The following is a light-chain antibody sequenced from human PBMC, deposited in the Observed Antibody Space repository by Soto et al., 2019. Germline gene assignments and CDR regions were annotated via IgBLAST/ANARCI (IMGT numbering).Light chain of an antibody. J-gene: IGKJ4*01. V-gene: IGKV3D-15*01. CDR1: QSVNIY. CDR2: GAS. CDR3: QQYDDWLRLT. Sequence: EIVMTQSPATLSVSPGERATLSCRASQSVNIYLAWYQQKPGQAPRLLIFGASSRATGIPARFSGSGSGTEFNXTXSXXXXXXXXXYFCQQYDDWLRLTFGGGT.